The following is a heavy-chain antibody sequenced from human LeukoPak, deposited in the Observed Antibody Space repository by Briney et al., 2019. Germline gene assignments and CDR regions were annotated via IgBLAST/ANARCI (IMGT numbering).Heavy chain of an antibody. CDR3: ARPYSGSYYRQVDY. CDR2: ISFDGSNK. CDR1: GFSFSTYA. J-gene: IGHJ4*02. D-gene: IGHD1-26*01. Sequence: PGTSLRLSCAASGFSFSTYAMHRVRQAPGKGLEWVAAISFDGSNKYYADSVKGRFTISRDNSRNTLYLQLNTLRTEDTAVYFCARPYSGSYYRQVDYWGQGTLVTVSS. V-gene: IGHV3-30-3*01.